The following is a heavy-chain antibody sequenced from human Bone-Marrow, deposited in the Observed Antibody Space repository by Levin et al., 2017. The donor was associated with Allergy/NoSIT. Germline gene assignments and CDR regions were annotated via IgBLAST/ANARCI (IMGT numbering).Heavy chain of an antibody. CDR1: GFSFSNYG. D-gene: IGHD7-27*01. Sequence: PGESLKISCAVSGFSFSNYGMTWVRQAPGKGLEWVSGVNGKGDGTYYADSVKGRFTISRDNSKNMLFLQMDSLKVEDTAVYYCARGAWGTVCDYWGQGTQVTVSS. CDR2: VNGKGDGT. V-gene: IGHV3-23*01. J-gene: IGHJ4*02. CDR3: ARGAWGTVCDY.